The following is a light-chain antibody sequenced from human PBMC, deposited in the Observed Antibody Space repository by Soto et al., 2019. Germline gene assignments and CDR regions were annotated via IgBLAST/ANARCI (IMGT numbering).Light chain of an antibody. CDR2: GTS. J-gene: IGKJ1*01. CDR1: QSVKSSY. V-gene: IGKV3-20*01. CDR3: QQYVSSPWA. Sequence: EIVLTQSPGTLSLAPGEGATLSCRASQSVKSSYLAWYQQKPGQAPRLLIFGTSRRATGIPDRFTGSGSGTDFTLTISRLEPEDFAVYYCQQYVSSPWAFGQGTKVEI.